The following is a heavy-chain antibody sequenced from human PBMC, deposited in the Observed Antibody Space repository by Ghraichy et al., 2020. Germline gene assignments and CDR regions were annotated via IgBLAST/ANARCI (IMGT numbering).Heavy chain of an antibody. CDR2: ITTSGHTR. J-gene: IGHJ6*02. D-gene: IGHD2-15*01. CDR3: AREPHCSGDGCYSGMDV. CDR1: GFIFSNYE. Sequence: GESLNISCAGSGFIFSNYEMNWVRQAPGRGLEWVSYITTSGHTRHYADSVKGRFTISRDNAKKSLYLQMHSLRAEDTAVYFCAREPHCSGDGCYSGMDVWGQGTTVTVSS. V-gene: IGHV3-48*03.